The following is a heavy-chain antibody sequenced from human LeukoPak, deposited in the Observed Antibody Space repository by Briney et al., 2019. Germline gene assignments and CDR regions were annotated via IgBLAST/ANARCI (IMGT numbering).Heavy chain of an antibody. CDR2: ISGSGGST. J-gene: IGHJ4*02. Sequence: PGGSLRLSCAASGFTFSSYAMSWVRQAPGKGLEWVSAISGSGGSTYYADSVKGRFTISRDNSKNTLYLQMNSLRAEDTAVYYCAKDQYTGGQWLYIPPVHFDYWGQGTLVTVSS. CDR1: GFTFSSYA. V-gene: IGHV3-23*01. D-gene: IGHD6-19*01. CDR3: AKDQYTGGQWLYIPPVHFDY.